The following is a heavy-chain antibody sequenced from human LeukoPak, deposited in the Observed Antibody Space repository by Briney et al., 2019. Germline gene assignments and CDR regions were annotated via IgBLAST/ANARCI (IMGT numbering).Heavy chain of an antibody. CDR2: INHSGST. CDR3: ARVPRDYSSGWYGPFDY. D-gene: IGHD6-19*01. J-gene: IGHJ4*02. CDR1: GGSFSGYY. V-gene: IGHV4-34*01. Sequence: SETLSLTCAVYGGSFSGYYWSWIRQPPGKGLEWIGEINHSGSTNYNPSLKSRVTISVDTSKNQFSLKLSSVTAADTAVYYCARVPRDYSSGWYGPFDYWGQGTLVTVSS.